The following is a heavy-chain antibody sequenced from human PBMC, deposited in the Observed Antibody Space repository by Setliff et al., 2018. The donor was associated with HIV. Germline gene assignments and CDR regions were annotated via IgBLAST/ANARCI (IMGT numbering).Heavy chain of an antibody. J-gene: IGHJ4*02. CDR1: PYSFTNYW. D-gene: IGHD3-3*01. V-gene: IGHV5-51*01. Sequence: GESLNISCQGSPYSFTNYWVGWVRQLPSNGLEWMGLIWPDDSDTIYSPSFQGQVTMSADKSISTAYLQWSSLEAPDTAMYYCARLSKYYDFWTPDSWGQGTLVTVSS. CDR2: IWPDDSDT. CDR3: ARLSKYYDFWTPDS.